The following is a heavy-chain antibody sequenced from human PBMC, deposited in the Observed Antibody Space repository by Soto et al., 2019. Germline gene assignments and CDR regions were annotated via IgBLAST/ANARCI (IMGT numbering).Heavy chain of an antibody. D-gene: IGHD2-2*01. J-gene: IGHJ4*02. CDR2: ISGSGGST. CDR3: AKGADIVVVPAAISPTYYFDY. CDR1: GFTFSSYA. Sequence: GGSLRLSCAASGFTFSSYAMSWVRQAPGKGLEWVSAISGSGGSTYYADSVKGRFTISRDNSKNTLYLQMNSLRAEDTAVYYCAKGADIVVVPAAISPTYYFDYWGQGTLVTVSS. V-gene: IGHV3-23*01.